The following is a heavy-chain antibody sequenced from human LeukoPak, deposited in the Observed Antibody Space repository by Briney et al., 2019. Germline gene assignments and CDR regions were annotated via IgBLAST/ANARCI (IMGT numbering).Heavy chain of an antibody. V-gene: IGHV1-69*04. D-gene: IGHD3-22*01. CDR2: IIPILGIA. Sequence: ASVKVSCKASGGTFSSYAISWVRQAPGQGLEWMGRIIPILGIANYAQKFQGRVTITADKSTSTAYMELSSLRSEDTAVYYCARDGFTYYYDSSGYYLDCWGQGTLVTVSS. CDR3: ARDGFTYYYDSSGYYLDC. CDR1: GGTFSSYA. J-gene: IGHJ4*02.